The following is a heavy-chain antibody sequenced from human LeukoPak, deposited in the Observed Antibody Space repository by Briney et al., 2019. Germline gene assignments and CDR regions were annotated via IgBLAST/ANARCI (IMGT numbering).Heavy chain of an antibody. V-gene: IGHV4-59*08. CDR1: GVSSSSSY. CDR2: IFYTGDS. J-gene: IGHJ4*02. D-gene: IGHD2-21*01. Sequence: SETLSLTCTVSGVSSSSSYWSWIRQPPGKGLKWIGYIFYTGDSNHNPSLKSRVSISLDTSKDQISLKLYSVTAADTAVYYCARHRFASPLDSWGQGTLVTVSS. CDR3: ARHRFASPLDS.